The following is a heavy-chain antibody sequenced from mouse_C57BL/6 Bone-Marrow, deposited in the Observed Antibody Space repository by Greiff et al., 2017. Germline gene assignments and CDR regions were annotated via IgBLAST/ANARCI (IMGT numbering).Heavy chain of an antibody. CDR3: SSVDGNYFDF. Sequence: EVQLQQSGAELVRPGASVKLSCTASGFTFKDDYIHWVKQRPEQGLEWIGWIDPEIGDTEYASKFKGKATITTDTSSNTAYLQLSSLTSADAAVYYCSSVDGNYFDFWGQGTTLTGAS. D-gene: IGHD2-3*01. J-gene: IGHJ2*01. CDR1: GFTFKDDY. V-gene: IGHV14-4*01. CDR2: IDPEIGDT.